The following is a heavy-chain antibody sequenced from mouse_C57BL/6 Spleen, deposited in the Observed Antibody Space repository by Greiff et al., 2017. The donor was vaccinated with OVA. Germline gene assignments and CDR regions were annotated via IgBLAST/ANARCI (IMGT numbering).Heavy chain of an antibody. CDR2: INPSTGGT. CDR1: GYSFTGYY. J-gene: IGHJ4*01. D-gene: IGHD1-1*01. Sequence: DVMLVESGPELVKPGASVKISCKASGYSFTGYYMHWVKQSSEKSLEWIGEINPSTGGTSYNQKFKGKATLTVDKSSSTAYMQLKSLTSEDSAVYYCARKYYGIVDYWGQGTSVTVSS. CDR3: ARKYYGIVDY. V-gene: IGHV1-43*01.